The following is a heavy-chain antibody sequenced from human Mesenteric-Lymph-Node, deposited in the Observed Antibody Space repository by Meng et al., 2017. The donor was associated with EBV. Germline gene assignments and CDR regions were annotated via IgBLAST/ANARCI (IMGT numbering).Heavy chain of an antibody. V-gene: IGHV4-61*01. CDR2: VYYSGST. CDR3: ARENPARGNWFDP. J-gene: IGHJ5*02. Sequence: VYIQELGTGQGAASKTRALTCTGCGGAVSRTSNYWRWIRPPQGKGLEWIGIVYYSGSTNYTPSLKSRVTISVDTSKNQFSLNLYSVTAADTAVYYCARENPARGNWFDPWGQGALVTVSS. CDR1: GGAVSRTSNY. D-gene: IGHD3-10*01.